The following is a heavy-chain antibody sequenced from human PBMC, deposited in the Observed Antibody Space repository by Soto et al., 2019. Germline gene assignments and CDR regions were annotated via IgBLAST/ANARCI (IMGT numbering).Heavy chain of an antibody. D-gene: IGHD6-13*01. CDR3: AREIPGYSSSWYHTFDY. Sequence: VGSLRLSCAASGFTFSSYAMHWVRQAPGKGLEWVAVISYDGSNKYYADFVKGRFTISRGNSKNTLYLQMNSLRAEDTAVYYCAREIPGYSSSWYHTFDYWGQGTLVTVSS. V-gene: IGHV3-30-3*01. CDR2: ISYDGSNK. J-gene: IGHJ4*02. CDR1: GFTFSSYA.